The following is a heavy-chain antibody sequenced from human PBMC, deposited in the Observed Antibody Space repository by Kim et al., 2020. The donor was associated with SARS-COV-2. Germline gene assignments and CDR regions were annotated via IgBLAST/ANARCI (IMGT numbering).Heavy chain of an antibody. CDR3: ARDLRDGSSSSPDAFDI. D-gene: IGHD6-6*01. CDR1: GYTFTGYY. V-gene: IGHV1-2*06. J-gene: IGHJ3*02. Sequence: ASVKVSCKASGYTFTGYYMHWVRQAPGQGLEWMGRINPNSGGTNYAQKFQGRVTMTRDTSISTAYMELSRLRSDDTAVYYCARDLRDGSSSSPDAFDIWGQGTMVTVSS. CDR2: INPNSGGT.